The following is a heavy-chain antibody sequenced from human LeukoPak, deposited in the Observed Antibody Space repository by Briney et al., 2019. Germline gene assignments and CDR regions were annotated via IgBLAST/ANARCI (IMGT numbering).Heavy chain of an antibody. J-gene: IGHJ3*01. Sequence: ASVKLSCKFSGTSLTDIRMHWLRQAPGQALERMGGLNGEDGGTIYAQKFQRRFTMTEDTSSDTAYMELSSLRSEDTAVYYCSTDLIYCSGGVCYESAFDLWGQGTMVIVSS. CDR3: STDLIYCSGGVCYESAFDL. V-gene: IGHV1-24*01. CDR1: GTSLTDIR. CDR2: LNGEDGGT. D-gene: IGHD2-15*01.